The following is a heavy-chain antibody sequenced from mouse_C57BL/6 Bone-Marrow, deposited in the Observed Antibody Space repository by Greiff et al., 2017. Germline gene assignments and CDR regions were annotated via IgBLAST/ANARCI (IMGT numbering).Heavy chain of an antibody. CDR3: ARYPVTTVVARDY. D-gene: IGHD1-1*01. J-gene: IGHJ2*01. Sequence: QVQLKQPGAELVRPGTSVKLSCKASGYTFTSYWMHWVKQRPGQGLEWIGVIDPSDSYTNYNPKFKGKATLTVDTSSSPAYMQLSSLTSEDSAVYYCARYPVTTVVARDYWGQGTTLTVSS. CDR2: IDPSDSYT. CDR1: GYTFTSYW. V-gene: IGHV1-59*01.